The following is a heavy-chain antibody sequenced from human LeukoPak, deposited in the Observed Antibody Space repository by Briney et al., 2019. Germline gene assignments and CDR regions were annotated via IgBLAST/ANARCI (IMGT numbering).Heavy chain of an antibody. CDR2: INHSGST. CDR3: ARLRPYWVDY. Sequence: SETLSLTCAVYGGSFSGYYWSWIRQPPGKGLEWIGEINHSGSTNYNPSLKSRVTISVDTSKYQFSLKLSSVTAADTAVYYCARLRPYWVDYWGQGTLVTVSS. CDR1: GGSFSGYY. D-gene: IGHD2-15*01. J-gene: IGHJ4*02. V-gene: IGHV4-34*01.